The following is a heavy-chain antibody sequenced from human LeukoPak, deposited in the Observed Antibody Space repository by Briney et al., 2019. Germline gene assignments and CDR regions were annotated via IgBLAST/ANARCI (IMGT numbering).Heavy chain of an antibody. CDR3: ARDGFVLMMYAKPYYYYMDV. D-gene: IGHD2-8*01. Sequence: GRSLRLSCAASGFMFSDYGIHWVRQAPGRGLEWVAVISHDGNKKFYGDFVKGRFTISRDNSENTVYLQMNTLRPDDGGVYYCARDGFVLMMYAKPYYYYMDVWGKGTTVTVSS. CDR2: ISHDGNKK. J-gene: IGHJ6*03. V-gene: IGHV3-30*03. CDR1: GFMFSDYG.